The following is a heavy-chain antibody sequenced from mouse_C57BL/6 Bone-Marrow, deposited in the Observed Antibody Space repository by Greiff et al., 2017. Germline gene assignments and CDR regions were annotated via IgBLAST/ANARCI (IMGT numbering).Heavy chain of an antibody. CDR1: GYTFTSYW. CDR3: ASSTVVATDIDY. Sequence: QVQLQQPGAELVKPGASVKLSCKASGYTFTSYWMQWVKQRPGQGLEWIGEIDPSDSYTNYNQKFKGKATLTVDTSSSTAYMQLSSLASEDSAVYNCASSTVVATDIDYWGQGTTLTVSS. V-gene: IGHV1-50*01. CDR2: IDPSDSYT. D-gene: IGHD1-1*01. J-gene: IGHJ2*01.